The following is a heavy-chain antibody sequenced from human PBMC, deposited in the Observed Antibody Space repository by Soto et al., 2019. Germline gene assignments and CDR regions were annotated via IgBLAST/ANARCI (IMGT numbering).Heavy chain of an antibody. CDR1: VFTLSGYV. J-gene: IGHJ6*02. V-gene: IGHV3-30-3*01. CDR2: ISYDGNDK. Sequence: VGSRRLSCAASVFTLSGYVLHGVRQAPGMGLEWVALISYDGNDKNYGDSVKGRFTISRDDSKDTLYLQMDSLRHEDTAKYYSATGRKWEHSYGMDVWGQGATVNVS. CDR3: ATGRKWEHSYGMDV. D-gene: IGHD1-26*01.